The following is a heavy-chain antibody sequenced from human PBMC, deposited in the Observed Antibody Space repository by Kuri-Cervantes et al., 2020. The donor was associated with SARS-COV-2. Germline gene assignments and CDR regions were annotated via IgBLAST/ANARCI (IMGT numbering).Heavy chain of an antibody. CDR1: GFTFSSYS. Sequence: GGSLRLSCAASGFTFSSYSMNWVRQAPGKGLEWVAVIWYDGSNKYYADSVKGRFTISRDNSKNTLYLQMNSLRAEDTAVYYCVRDGDHWNFDYWGQGTLVTVSS. CDR3: VRDGDHWNFDY. V-gene: IGHV3-33*08. CDR2: IWYDGSNK. J-gene: IGHJ4*02. D-gene: IGHD1-1*01.